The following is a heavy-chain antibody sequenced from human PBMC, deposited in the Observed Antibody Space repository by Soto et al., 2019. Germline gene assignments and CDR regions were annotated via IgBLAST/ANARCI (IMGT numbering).Heavy chain of an antibody. J-gene: IGHJ4*02. D-gene: IGHD5-12*01. CDR1: GLSFSNAW. Sequence: GGALRFSCAASGLSFSNAWMNWVRQAPGKGLEWVGQIRSKADGGTIVYPAPVKDRFIISRDDSRNTLYLQMNSLKTEDTAVYYCATAHPRGPDYWGQGTLVTVSS. CDR2: IRSKADGGTI. V-gene: IGHV3-15*01. CDR3: ATAHPRGPDY.